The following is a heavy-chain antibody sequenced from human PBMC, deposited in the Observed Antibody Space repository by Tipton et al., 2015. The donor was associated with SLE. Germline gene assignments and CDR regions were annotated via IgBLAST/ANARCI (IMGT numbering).Heavy chain of an antibody. V-gene: IGHV7-4-1*02. Sequence: QLVQSGAEVKKPGASVKVSCKTSNYTFSNFGITWVRQAPGQGLEWMGWINTNTGNPTYAQGFTGRFVFSLDTSVSTAYLQISSLKAEDTAVYYCARRHPSDSWGQGTLVTVSS. CDR3: ARRHPSDS. CDR1: NYTFSNFG. J-gene: IGHJ4*02. CDR2: INTNTGNP.